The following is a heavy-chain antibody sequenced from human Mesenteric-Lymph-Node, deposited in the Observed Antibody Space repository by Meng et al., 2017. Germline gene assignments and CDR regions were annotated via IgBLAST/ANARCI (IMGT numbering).Heavy chain of an antibody. D-gene: IGHD3-10*01. CDR3: ARDRITMVRGVRYRTTNDAFDI. CDR1: GYTFTSYD. CDR2: INPNSGGT. J-gene: IGHJ3*02. V-gene: IGHV1-2*06. Sequence: ASVKVSCKASGYTFTSYDINWVRQATGQGLEWMGRINPNSGGTNYAQKFQGRVTMTRDTSTSTAYMELRSLRSDDTAVYYCARDRITMVRGVRYRTTNDAFDIWGQGTMVTVSS.